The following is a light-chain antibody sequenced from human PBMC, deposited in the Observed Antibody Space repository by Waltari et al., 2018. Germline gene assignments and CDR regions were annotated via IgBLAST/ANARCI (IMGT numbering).Light chain of an antibody. J-gene: IGLJ3*02. V-gene: IGLV2-11*01. CDR1: SSDVGGYNY. CDR2: DVT. CDR3: CSYASSYTLV. Sequence: QSALTQPRSVSGSPGQSVTISCTGASSDVGGYNYVSWYQQYPGKAPKLVIYDVTKRPSGVPDLCSGSKSGNTASRTISGLQAEDEADYYCCSYASSYTLVFGGGTKLTVL.